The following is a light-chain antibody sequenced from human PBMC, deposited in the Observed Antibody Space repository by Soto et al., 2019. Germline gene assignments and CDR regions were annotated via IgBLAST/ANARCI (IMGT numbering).Light chain of an antibody. V-gene: IGLV1-44*01. CDR2: RNN. Sequence: QSVLTQPPSASGTPGQRVTISCSGSSSNIGSNTVNWYQQLPGTAPKLLIYRNNQRPSGVPDRFSGSKSDTSASLAISGLQSEDEADYYCAAWDDSLNGWVFGGGTKLTVL. J-gene: IGLJ3*02. CDR1: SSNIGSNT. CDR3: AAWDDSLNGWV.